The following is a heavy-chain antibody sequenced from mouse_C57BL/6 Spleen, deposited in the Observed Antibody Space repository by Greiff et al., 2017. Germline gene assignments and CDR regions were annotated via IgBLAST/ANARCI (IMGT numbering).Heavy chain of an antibody. V-gene: IGHV1-69*01. CDR3: ARRYYGSSHWYFDV. D-gene: IGHD1-1*01. Sequence: VQLQQPGAELVMPGASVKLSCKASGYTFTSYWMHWVKQRPGQGLEWIGEIYPSDSYTNYNQKFKGKSTLTVGKSSSTAYMQLSSLTSEDSAVYYCARRYYGSSHWYFDVWGTGTTVTVSS. J-gene: IGHJ1*03. CDR1: GYTFTSYW. CDR2: IYPSDSYT.